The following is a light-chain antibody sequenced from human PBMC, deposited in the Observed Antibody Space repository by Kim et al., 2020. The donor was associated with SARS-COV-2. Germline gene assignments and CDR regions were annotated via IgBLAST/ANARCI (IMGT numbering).Light chain of an antibody. CDR3: AAWDDSLNGPV. CDR1: SSNSEGNT. CDR2: SND. V-gene: IGLV1-44*01. J-gene: IGLJ3*02. Sequence: GQVVTSACAGGSSNSEGNTLIVYQQPPGTAPKLLIYSNDQRPSGVPDRFSGSESGTSASLAISGLQSEDEAHYYCAAWDDSLNGPVFGGGTQLTVL.